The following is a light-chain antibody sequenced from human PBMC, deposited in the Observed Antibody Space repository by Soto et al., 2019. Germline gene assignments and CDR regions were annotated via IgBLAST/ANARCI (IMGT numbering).Light chain of an antibody. V-gene: IGLV2-14*01. Sequence: QSVLTQPASVSGSPGQSITISCTGTSSDVGGYNYVSWYQQHPGKAPKLIIYEVSNRPSGVSNRFSGSKSGNTASLTISGLRDEDEADYYCNSYTSKSTGVFGTGTKVTVL. CDR1: SSDVGGYNY. CDR2: EVS. CDR3: NSYTSKSTGV. J-gene: IGLJ1*01.